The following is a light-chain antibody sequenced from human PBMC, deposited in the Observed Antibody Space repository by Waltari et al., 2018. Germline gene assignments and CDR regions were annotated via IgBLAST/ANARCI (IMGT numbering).Light chain of an antibody. Sequence: QSVLTQPPSVSGAPGQRVTIPCTGSSSNIGAGYAVNWYPQLPGTAPKLLIYGNSNRPSGVPDRFSGSKSGTSASLAITGLQAEDEADYYCQSYDSSLSGYVFGTGTKVTVL. CDR2: GNS. V-gene: IGLV1-40*01. CDR3: QSYDSSLSGYV. CDR1: SSNIGAGYA. J-gene: IGLJ1*01.